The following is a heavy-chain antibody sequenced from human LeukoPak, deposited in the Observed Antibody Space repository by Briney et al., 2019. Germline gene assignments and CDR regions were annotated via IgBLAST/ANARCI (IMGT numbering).Heavy chain of an antibody. J-gene: IGHJ4*02. CDR1: GGTFSSYA. D-gene: IGHD4-17*01. CDR3: ARETTVTTGGNYFDY. Sequence: SVKVSCKASGGTFSSYAISWVRQAPGQGLEWMGGIIPIFGTANYAQKFQGRVTITADESTSTAYMELSSLRSEDKAVYYCARETTVTTGGNYFDYWGQGTLVTVSS. V-gene: IGHV1-69*13. CDR2: IIPIFGTA.